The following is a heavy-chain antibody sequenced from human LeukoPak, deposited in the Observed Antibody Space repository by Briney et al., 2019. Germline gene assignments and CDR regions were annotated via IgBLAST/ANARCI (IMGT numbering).Heavy chain of an antibody. V-gene: IGHV3-66*02. CDR2: IYSSGST. CDR1: GFTVSSNY. CDR3: ARGGFSSSPLDY. J-gene: IGHJ4*01. D-gene: IGHD6-6*01. Sequence: GGSLRLSCAASGFTVSSNYMSWVRQAPGTGLEWVSVIYSSGSTYYADSVKGRFPISRESSNNTLYLQMNSLRAEDTAVYYCARGGFSSSPLDYWGQGTLVTASS.